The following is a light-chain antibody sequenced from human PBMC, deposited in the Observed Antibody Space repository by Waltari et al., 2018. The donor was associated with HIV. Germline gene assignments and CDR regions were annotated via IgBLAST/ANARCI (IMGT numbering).Light chain of an antibody. V-gene: IGKV3-15*01. CDR3: QQYNNWPRT. CDR2: GPS. J-gene: IGKJ1*01. CDR1: QSVSSN. Sequence: EIVLTQSPVSLSLSPGERATLSCRASQSVSSNLACYQQMPGQAPSLLLSGPSTRATGIPARFSGSGSGTEFTLTIDSLQPDDFTLYYCQQYNNWPRTFGQGTKVEI.